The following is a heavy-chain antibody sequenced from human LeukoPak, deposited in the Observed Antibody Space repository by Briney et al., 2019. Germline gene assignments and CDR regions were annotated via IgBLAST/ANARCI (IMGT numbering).Heavy chain of an antibody. CDR2: ITGSGDAT. J-gene: IGHJ4*02. V-gene: IGHV3-23*01. Sequence: PGGSLRLSCAASGFTFSGYAMAWVRQTPGKGLEWVSAITGSGDATYYTDSVKGRFTISRDNSKNTLYLQMNSLRVEDTAVYYCAKGGAYGSGSYFDYWGQGTLVTVSS. D-gene: IGHD3-10*01. CDR1: GFTFSGYA. CDR3: AKGGAYGSGSYFDY.